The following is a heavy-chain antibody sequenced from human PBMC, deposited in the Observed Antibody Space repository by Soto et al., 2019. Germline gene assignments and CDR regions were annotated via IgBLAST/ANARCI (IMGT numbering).Heavy chain of an antibody. CDR3: ARMRELPEAFDI. CDR1: GGTFSSYA. D-gene: IGHD3-10*01. V-gene: IGHV1-69*01. Sequence: QVQLVQSGAEVKKPGSSVKVSCKASGGTFSSYAISWVRQAPGQGLEWMGGIIPIFGTANYAQKFQGRVTSTADESMSTAYMERSSLRSEDTAVYYCARMRELPEAFDIWGQGTMVTVSS. CDR2: IIPIFGTA. J-gene: IGHJ3*02.